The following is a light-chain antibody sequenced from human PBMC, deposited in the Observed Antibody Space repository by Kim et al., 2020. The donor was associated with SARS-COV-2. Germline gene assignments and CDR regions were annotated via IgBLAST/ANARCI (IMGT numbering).Light chain of an antibody. J-gene: IGLJ2*01. CDR3: NSRGSNDNVL. Sequence: VAVGQTVSITRQGDSLRSYFATWFQQKPGQAPIVVIYGKNNRPSGIPDRFSGSSSGDTALLTITGTQAGDEADYYCNSRGSNDNVLFGGGTKLTVL. CDR2: GKN. CDR1: SLRSYF. V-gene: IGLV3-19*01.